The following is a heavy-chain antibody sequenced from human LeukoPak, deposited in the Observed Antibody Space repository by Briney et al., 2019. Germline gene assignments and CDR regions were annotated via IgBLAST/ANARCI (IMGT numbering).Heavy chain of an antibody. CDR1: GFTFNTYA. CDR3: ARDYVSHNGVYDCFEF. D-gene: IGHD3-16*01. CDR2: IGAADT. V-gene: IGHV3-23*01. J-gene: IGHJ4*02. Sequence: GGSLRLSCAASGFTFNTYAMSWVRQVPGKGPEWVATIGAADTYYAGSVKGRFTISRDDSKNTVFLQMDSLRAEDTAVYYCARDYVSHNGVYDCFEFWGQGTQVTVSS.